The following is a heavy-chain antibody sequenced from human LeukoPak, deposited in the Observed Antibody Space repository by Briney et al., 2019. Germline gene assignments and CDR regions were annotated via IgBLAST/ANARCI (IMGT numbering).Heavy chain of an antibody. Sequence: GGSLRLSCAASGLTFSSFGMNWVRQAPGKGLEWVSSISSGSSYIYYVDSVKGRFTISRDNTKNSLYLQVNSLRAEDTALYYCARDNYGSGSYKYFDYWGQGTLVTVSS. V-gene: IGHV3-21*01. J-gene: IGHJ4*02. CDR3: ARDNYGSGSYKYFDY. CDR2: ISSGSSYI. D-gene: IGHD3-10*01. CDR1: GLTFSSFG.